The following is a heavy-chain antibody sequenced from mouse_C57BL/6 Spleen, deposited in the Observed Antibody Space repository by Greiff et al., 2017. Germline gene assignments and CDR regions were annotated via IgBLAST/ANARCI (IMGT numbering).Heavy chain of an antibody. Sequence: QVQLQQSGAELVKPGASVKISCTASGYAISSYWLNWVKQRPGQGLEWIGQIYPGDGDTNYNGKFKGKATLTADKSSSTAYMQLSSLTSEDSAVYFCARDYGSSPAWFAYWGQGTLVTVSA. D-gene: IGHD1-1*01. CDR1: GYAISSYW. CDR3: ARDYGSSPAWFAY. CDR2: IYPGDGDT. J-gene: IGHJ3*01. V-gene: IGHV1-80*01.